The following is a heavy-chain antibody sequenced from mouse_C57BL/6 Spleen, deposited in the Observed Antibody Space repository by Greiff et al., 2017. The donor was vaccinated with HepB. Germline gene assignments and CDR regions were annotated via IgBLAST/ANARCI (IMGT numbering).Heavy chain of an antibody. CDR2: FHPYNDDT. D-gene: IGHD2-5*01. V-gene: IGHV1-47*01. Sequence: VQVVESGAELVKPGASVKMSCKASGYTFTTYPIEWMKQNHGKSLEWIGNFHPYNDDTKYNEKFKGKATLTVEKSSSTVYLELSRLTSDDSAVYYCARRYSNYDYAMDYWGQGTSVTVSS. CDR1: GYTFTTYP. J-gene: IGHJ4*01. CDR3: ARRYSNYDYAMDY.